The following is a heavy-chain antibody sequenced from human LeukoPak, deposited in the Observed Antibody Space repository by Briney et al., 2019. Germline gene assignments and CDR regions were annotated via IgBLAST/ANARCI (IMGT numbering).Heavy chain of an antibody. Sequence: PGRSLRLSCAASGFTFDDYAMHWVRQAPGKGLEWVSGISWNSGSIGYADSVKGRFTISRDNAKNSLYLLMNSLRAEDMALYYCAKDRVSYSSSWAFDYWGQGTLVTVSS. CDR2: ISWNSGSI. CDR3: AKDRVSYSSSWAFDY. V-gene: IGHV3-9*03. CDR1: GFTFDDYA. D-gene: IGHD6-13*01. J-gene: IGHJ4*02.